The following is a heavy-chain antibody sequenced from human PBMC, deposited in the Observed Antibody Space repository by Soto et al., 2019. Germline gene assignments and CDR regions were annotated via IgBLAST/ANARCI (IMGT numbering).Heavy chain of an antibody. CDR1: GFSCSTYA. CDR2: ISAGGGNT. D-gene: IGHD2-2*01. Sequence: EVQLLESGGGLVQPGGSLRLSCAASGFSCSTYAMSWVRQAPGKGLEWVSGISAGGGNTYYADSVRGRFTISRDNSKNTVDLQISSLRAEDTALYYCAKPSEYQRLSWLDPWGLGTMFTVSS. CDR3: AKPSEYQRLSWLDP. V-gene: IGHV3-23*01. J-gene: IGHJ5*02.